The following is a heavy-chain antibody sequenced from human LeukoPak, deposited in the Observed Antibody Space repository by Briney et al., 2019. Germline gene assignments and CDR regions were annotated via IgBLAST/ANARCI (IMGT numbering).Heavy chain of an antibody. Sequence: GGSLRLSCAASGFTFSSYNMNWVRQAPGKGLEWVSYISSSSSNIYYADSVKGRFTISRDNAKNSLYLQMNSLRAEDTALYYCAKGRGSGSKGYYMDVWGKGTTVTISS. J-gene: IGHJ6*03. D-gene: IGHD3-10*01. V-gene: IGHV3-48*04. CDR3: AKGRGSGSKGYYMDV. CDR1: GFTFSSYN. CDR2: ISSSSSNI.